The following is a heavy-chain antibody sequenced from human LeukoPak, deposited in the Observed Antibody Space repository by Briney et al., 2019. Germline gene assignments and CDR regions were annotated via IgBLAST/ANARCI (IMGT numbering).Heavy chain of an antibody. CDR3: ARDLGANDFWSGYHREDWFDP. J-gene: IGHJ5*02. D-gene: IGHD3-3*01. Sequence: GGSLRLSCAASGFTFSSYWMNWVRQARGKGREWVANIKQEGSEKYYVDSVKGRLTISRDNAKNSLYLQMNSLRAEDTAVYYCARDLGANDFWSGYHREDWFDPWGQGTLVTVS. CDR2: IKQEGSEK. CDR1: GFTFSSYW. V-gene: IGHV3-7*01.